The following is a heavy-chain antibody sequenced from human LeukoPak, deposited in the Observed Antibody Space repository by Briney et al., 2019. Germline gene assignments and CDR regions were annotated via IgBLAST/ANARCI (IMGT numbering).Heavy chain of an antibody. Sequence: SVKVSCKASGGTFISYAISWVRQAPGQGLEWMGGIIPIFGTANYAQKFQGRVTITADESTSTAYMELSSLRSEDTAVYYCARGGGDGYNHDYYYGMDVWGQGTLVTVSS. CDR3: ARGGGDGYNHDYYYGMDV. CDR1: GGTFISYA. D-gene: IGHD5-24*01. J-gene: IGHJ6*02. V-gene: IGHV1-69*13. CDR2: IIPIFGTA.